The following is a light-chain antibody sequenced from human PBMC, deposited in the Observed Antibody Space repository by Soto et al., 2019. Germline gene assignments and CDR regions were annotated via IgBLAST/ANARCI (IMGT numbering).Light chain of an antibody. V-gene: IGKV3D-15*01. CDR1: QSVNSN. Sequence: EIVMTQSPATLSVSPGERATLSCRASQSVNSNYLAWYQQKPGQAPRLLIYGASYRATGIPARFSGSGSGTEFNLTISSLQSEDFAVYFCQQYDDWLRLTFGEGTKVDI. CDR3: QQYDDWLRLT. CDR2: GAS. J-gene: IGKJ4*01.